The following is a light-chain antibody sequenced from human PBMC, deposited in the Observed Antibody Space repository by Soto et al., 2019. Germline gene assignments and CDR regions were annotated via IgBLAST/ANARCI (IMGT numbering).Light chain of an antibody. CDR2: VAS. CDR1: QGISNY. J-gene: IGKJ1*01. V-gene: IGKV1-27*01. Sequence: DIQMTQSPSSLSASVGDRVTITCRASQGISNYLAWYQQQPGKVPKLLIYVASTLQSGVPSRFSGRGARTDFTLTISSLQPEYVANYYCQKYNSAPWTFGQGTKVEIK. CDR3: QKYNSAPWT.